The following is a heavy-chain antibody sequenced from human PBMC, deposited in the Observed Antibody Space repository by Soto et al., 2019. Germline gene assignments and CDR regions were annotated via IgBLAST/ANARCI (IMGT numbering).Heavy chain of an antibody. CDR2: IIPIFGTA. Sequence: QVQLEQSGGEVKKPGSSVKVSCKASGVTFSKFIMTWVRQAPGLGLEWVGGIIPIFGTANYAQKFQGRVTITADESTSTSYLEVRNLRSGDTAVYYCATVRYSSPMGYCYGMDVWGQGTAVTVSS. V-gene: IGHV1-69*01. D-gene: IGHD6-19*01. CDR3: ATVRYSSPMGYCYGMDV. J-gene: IGHJ6*02. CDR1: GVTFSKFI.